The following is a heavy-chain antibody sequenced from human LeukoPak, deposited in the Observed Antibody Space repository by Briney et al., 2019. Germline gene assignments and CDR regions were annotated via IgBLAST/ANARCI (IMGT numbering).Heavy chain of an antibody. D-gene: IGHD2-8*01. CDR1: GGSISTYY. CDR3: ATEYCTTTTCRFDF. J-gene: IGHJ4*02. CDR2: IYNSGST. V-gene: IGHV4-59*01. Sequence: PSETLSLTCTVSGGSISTYYWSWIRQPPGKGLEWIGYIYNSGSTHYNPSLKSRVTISVDTSKNQFSLRLSSVTAADTAVYYCATEYCTTTTCRFDFWGQGTLVTVSS.